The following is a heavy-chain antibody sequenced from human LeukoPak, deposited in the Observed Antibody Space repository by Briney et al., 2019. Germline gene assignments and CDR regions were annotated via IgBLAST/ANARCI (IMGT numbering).Heavy chain of an antibody. D-gene: IGHD3-16*01. CDR3: ARDVSRGDMRFDP. J-gene: IGHJ5*02. CDR2: IYYSGST. V-gene: IGHV4-59*01. CDR1: GGSISSYY. Sequence: SETLSLNCTVSGGSISSYYWSWIRQPPGKGLEWIGYIYYSGSTNYNPSLKSRVTISVDTSKNQFSLKLSSVTAADTAVYYCARDVSRGDMRFDPWGQGTLVTVSS.